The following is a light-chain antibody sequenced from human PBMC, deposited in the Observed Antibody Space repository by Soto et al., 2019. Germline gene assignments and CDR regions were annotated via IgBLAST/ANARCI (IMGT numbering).Light chain of an antibody. CDR2: DAS. V-gene: IGKV3-11*01. CDR1: QSVSSY. Sequence: EIVLTQSPATLSLSPGEIATLSCRASQSVSSYLAWYQQKPGQAPRLLIYDASNRATGIPARFSGSGSGTDFTLTISSLEPEDFAVYYCQQRSNWPLITFGQGTRLEI. J-gene: IGKJ5*01. CDR3: QQRSNWPLIT.